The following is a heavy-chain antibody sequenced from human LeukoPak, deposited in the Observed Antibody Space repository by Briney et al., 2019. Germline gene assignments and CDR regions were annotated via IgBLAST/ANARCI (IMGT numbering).Heavy chain of an antibody. D-gene: IGHD6-19*01. Sequence: GGSLRLSCAASGFTFSSYEMNWVRQAPGKGLEWVSYISSSGSTIYYADSVKGRFTISRDNAKNSLYLQMNSLRAEDTAVYYCARESIAVAGTDFDYWGQGTLVTVSS. CDR3: ARESIAVAGTDFDY. CDR1: GFTFSSYE. CDR2: ISSSGSTI. V-gene: IGHV3-48*03. J-gene: IGHJ4*02.